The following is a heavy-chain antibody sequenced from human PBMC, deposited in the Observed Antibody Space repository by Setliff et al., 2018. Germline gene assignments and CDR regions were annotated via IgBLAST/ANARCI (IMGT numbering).Heavy chain of an antibody. CDR3: ARASSGWYSAYYYYMDV. V-gene: IGHV1-24*01. D-gene: IGHD6-19*01. CDR1: GYTLTELS. CDR2: FDPEDGET. J-gene: IGHJ6*03. Sequence: ASVKVSCKVSGYTLTELSMHWVRQAPGKGLEWMGGFDPEDGETIYAQKFQGRVTMTEDTSTDTAYLELSSLTSDDTAVYYCARASSGWYSAYYYYMDVWGKGTTVTVSS.